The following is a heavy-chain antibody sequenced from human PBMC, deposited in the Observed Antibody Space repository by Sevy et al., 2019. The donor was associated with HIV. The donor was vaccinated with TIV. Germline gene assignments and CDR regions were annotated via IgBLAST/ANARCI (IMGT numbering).Heavy chain of an antibody. J-gene: IGHJ4*02. CDR3: AREGTLVTMII. CDR2: INPHNGNT. Sequence: ASVKVSCKASGYTFTNHGISWVRQAPGQGLEWMGWINPHNGNTKYAHKLQGRVTMTTDTSTNTAYMEVRSLRSDDTAVYYCAREGTLVTMIIWGQGTLVTVSS. D-gene: IGHD3-22*01. CDR1: GYTFTNHG. V-gene: IGHV1-18*01.